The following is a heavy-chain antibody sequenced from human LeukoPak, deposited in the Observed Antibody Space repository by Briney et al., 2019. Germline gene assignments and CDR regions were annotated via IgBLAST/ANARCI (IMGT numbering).Heavy chain of an antibody. CDR2: MNPNSGNT. V-gene: IGHV1-8*03. CDR3: ARLGFDSSGYYLHY. J-gene: IGHJ4*02. D-gene: IGHD3-22*01. CDR1: VYTFTSYD. Sequence: ASVKLSCKPSVYTFTSYDVNCVRRSTGPRGKWMGWMNPNSGNTGYAQKFQGRVTITRNTSISTVYMELSSLRSEDTAVYYCARLGFDSSGYYLHYWGQGTLVTVSS.